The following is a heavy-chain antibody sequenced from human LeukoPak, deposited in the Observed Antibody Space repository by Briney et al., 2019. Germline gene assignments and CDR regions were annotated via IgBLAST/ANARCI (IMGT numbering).Heavy chain of an antibody. D-gene: IGHD3-22*01. V-gene: IGHV1-8*01. J-gene: IGHJ6*03. CDR2: MNPNSGNT. CDR1: GYTFTSYD. CDR3: ARSYYDSSGYYLHYYYYYMDV. Sequence: ASVKVSCKASGYTFTSYDINWVRQATGQGLEWMGWMNPNSGNTGYAQKFQGRVTMTRNTSISTAYMELSSLRSEDTAVYYCARSYYDSSGYYLHYYYYYMDVWGRGTTVTVSS.